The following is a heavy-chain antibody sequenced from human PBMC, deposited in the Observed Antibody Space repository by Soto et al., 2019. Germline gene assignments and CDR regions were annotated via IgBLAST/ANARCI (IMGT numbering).Heavy chain of an antibody. CDR3: AREFSSSWYSYYYYGMDV. V-gene: IGHV1-18*01. CDR2: ISAYNGNT. CDR1: GYTFTSYG. D-gene: IGHD6-13*01. J-gene: IGHJ6*02. Sequence: ASVKVSCKASGYTFTSYGISWVRQAPGQGLEWMGWISAYNGNTNYAQKLQGRVTMTTDTSTSTAYMELRSLRSDDTAVYYCAREFSSSWYSYYYYGMDVWGQGTTVTSP.